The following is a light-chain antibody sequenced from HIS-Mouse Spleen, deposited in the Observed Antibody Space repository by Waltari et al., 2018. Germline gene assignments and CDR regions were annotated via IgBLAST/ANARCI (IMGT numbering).Light chain of an antibody. CDR2: QDS. CDR3: YSTDSSGNHRV. J-gene: IGLJ2*01. V-gene: IGLV3-10*01. CDR1: ALPKKY. Sequence: SYELTQPPSVSVSPGQTARITCSGDALPKKYAYWYKKKSGQAPVLVIYQDSKRPPGIPERFSGSSSGTMATLTISGAQVEDEADYYCYSTDSSGNHRVFGGGTKLTVL.